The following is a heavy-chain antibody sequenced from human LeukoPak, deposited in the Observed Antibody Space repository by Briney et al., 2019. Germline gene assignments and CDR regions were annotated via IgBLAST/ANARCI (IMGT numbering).Heavy chain of an antibody. D-gene: IGHD6-19*01. CDR1: GFTFDDYA. CDR3: AKDIAGVTGWSNHDAFDI. J-gene: IGHJ3*02. Sequence: GGSLRLSCAASGFTFDDYAMHWVRQAPGKGLEWVSGISWNSGSIGYADSVKGRFTISRDNAKNSLYLQMNSLRAEGTALYYCAKDIAGVTGWSNHDAFDIWGQGTMVTVSS. CDR2: ISWNSGSI. V-gene: IGHV3-9*01.